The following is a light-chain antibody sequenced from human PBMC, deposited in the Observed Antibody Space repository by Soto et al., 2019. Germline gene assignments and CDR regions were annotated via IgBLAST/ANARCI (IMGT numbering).Light chain of an antibody. CDR2: WAS. Sequence: DIVMTQSPDSLAVSLGERATINCKSSQSVLYSSNNKNYLAWYQQKPGQPPKLLIYWASTREFVVPDRFSGSGSGTDFTLTISSLQAEDVAVYYCQQYYSTPLTFGGGTKVEIK. CDR1: QSVLYSSNNKNY. V-gene: IGKV4-1*01. CDR3: QQYYSTPLT. J-gene: IGKJ4*01.